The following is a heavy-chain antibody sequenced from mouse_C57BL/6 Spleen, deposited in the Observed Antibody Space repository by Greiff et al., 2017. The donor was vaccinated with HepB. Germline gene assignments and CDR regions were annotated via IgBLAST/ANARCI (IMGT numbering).Heavy chain of an antibody. CDR3: ARRPGYYGSSWYFDV. V-gene: IGHV1-63*01. Sequence: QVQLQQSGAELVRPGTSVKMSCKASGYTFTNYWIGWAKQRPGHGLEWIGDIYPGGGYTNYNEKFKGKATLTADKSSSTAYMQFSSLTSEDSAIYYCARRPGYYGSSWYFDVWGTGTTVTVSS. D-gene: IGHD1-1*01. CDR1: GYTFTNYW. J-gene: IGHJ1*03. CDR2: IYPGGGYT.